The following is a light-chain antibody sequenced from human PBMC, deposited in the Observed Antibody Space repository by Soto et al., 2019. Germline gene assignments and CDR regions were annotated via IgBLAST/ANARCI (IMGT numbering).Light chain of an antibody. CDR1: QSVSSN. V-gene: IGKV3-15*01. CDR2: GAS. CDR3: QQYDNWPFT. Sequence: ELVMTQSPATLSVSPGESATLSCRASQSVSSNLAWYQQKPGQAPRLLIYGASTRATVIPARFSGSGSGTEFTLTISSLQSEDFAVYYCQQYDNWPFTFGPGTKVDIK. J-gene: IGKJ3*01.